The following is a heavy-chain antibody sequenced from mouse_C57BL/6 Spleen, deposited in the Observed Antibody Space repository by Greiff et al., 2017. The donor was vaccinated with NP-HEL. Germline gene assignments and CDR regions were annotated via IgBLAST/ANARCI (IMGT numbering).Heavy chain of an antibody. V-gene: IGHV1-15*01. Sequence: QVQLQQSGAELVRPGASVTLSCKASGYTFTDYEMHWVKQTPVHGLEWIGAIDTETGGTAYNQKFKGKAILTADKSSSTAYMELRSLTSEDSAVYYCTIGLRPWFAYWGQGTLVTVSA. CDR3: TIGLRPWFAY. D-gene: IGHD1-2*01. CDR2: IDTETGGT. J-gene: IGHJ3*01. CDR1: GYTFTDYE.